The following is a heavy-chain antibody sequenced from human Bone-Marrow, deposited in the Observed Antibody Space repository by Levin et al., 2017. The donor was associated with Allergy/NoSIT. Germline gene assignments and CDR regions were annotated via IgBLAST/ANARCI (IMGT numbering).Heavy chain of an antibody. D-gene: IGHD3-22*01. Sequence: PSETLSLTCIVSGGSISNTDYYWGWIRQPPGKGLEWIGYISYSGNTYYNPSVKSRIFMSVDTSKNQFSLKLTSMTAADTAVYYCASTYSYASSGYYDNYVFDSWGQGTLVTVSS. CDR1: GGSISNTDYY. J-gene: IGHJ4*02. V-gene: IGHV4-30-4*01. CDR3: ASTYSYASSGYYDNYVFDS. CDR2: ISYSGNT.